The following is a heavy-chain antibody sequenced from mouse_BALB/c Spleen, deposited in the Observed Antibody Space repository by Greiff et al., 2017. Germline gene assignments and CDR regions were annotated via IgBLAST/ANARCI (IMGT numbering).Heavy chain of an antibody. CDR3: ARDDGNYEGWYFDV. CDR1: GFNIKDTY. CDR2: IDPANGNT. V-gene: IGHV14-3*02. J-gene: IGHJ1*01. Sequence: VQLKQSGAELVKPGASVKLSCTASGFNIKDTYMHWVKQRPEQGLEWIGRIDPANGNTKYDPKFQGKATITADTSSNTAYLQLSSLTSEDTAVYYCARDDGNYEGWYFDVWGAGTTVTVSS. D-gene: IGHD2-3*01.